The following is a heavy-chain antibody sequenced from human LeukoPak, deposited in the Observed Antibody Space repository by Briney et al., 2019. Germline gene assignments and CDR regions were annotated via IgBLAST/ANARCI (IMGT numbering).Heavy chain of an antibody. CDR3: AREGIPLRNGGITMIVVVIFFDY. CDR1: GFTFSSYA. J-gene: IGHJ4*02. CDR2: ISYDGSNK. D-gene: IGHD3-22*01. V-gene: IGHV3-30-3*01. Sequence: QSGRSLRLSCAASGFTFSSYAMHWVRQAPGKGLEWVAVISYDGSNKYYADSVKGRFTISRDNSKNTLYLQMNSLRAEDTAVYYCAREGIPLRNGGITMIVVVIFFDYWGQGTLVTVSS.